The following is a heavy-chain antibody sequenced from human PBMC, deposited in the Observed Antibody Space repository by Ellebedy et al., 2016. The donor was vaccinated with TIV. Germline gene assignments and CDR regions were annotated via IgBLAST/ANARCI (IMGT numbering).Heavy chain of an antibody. V-gene: IGHV4-4*02. Sequence: SETLSLTCAVSDYYISRSNWWSSVRQPPGQGLTRITELSHTGSTNSNPSLKSRLTISVDESNNQFSLKLTSVTAADTAIYYCACLPDYRVGFVDVPMVWGRWGPGTLVTVS. D-gene: IGHD3-10*01. CDR3: ACLPDYRVGFVDVPMVWGR. CDR1: DYYISRSNW. CDR2: LSHTGST. J-gene: IGHJ4*02.